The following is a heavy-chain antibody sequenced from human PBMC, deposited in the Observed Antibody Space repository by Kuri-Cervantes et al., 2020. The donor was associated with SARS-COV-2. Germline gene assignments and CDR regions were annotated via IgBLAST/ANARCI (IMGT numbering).Heavy chain of an antibody. CDR2: ILNDAKHK. Sequence: GESLKISCAASGFNFGRSDMHWVRQAPGKGLEWVAFILNDAKHKKCMVSGKGRFTISRDNTQNTLLLQMTSLRSEDTAIYYCAKDHFGVPDFWGQGTLVTVSS. V-gene: IGHV3-30*18. J-gene: IGHJ4*02. CDR1: GFNFGRSD. CDR3: AKDHFGVPDF. D-gene: IGHD2-21*01.